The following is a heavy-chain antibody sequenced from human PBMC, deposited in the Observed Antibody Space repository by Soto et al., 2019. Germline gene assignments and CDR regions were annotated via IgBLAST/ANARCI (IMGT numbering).Heavy chain of an antibody. V-gene: IGHV1-18*01. D-gene: IGHD3-3*01. CDR2: ISAYNGNT. CDR1: GYTFTSYG. Sequence: QVQLVQSGAEVKKPGASVKVSCKASGYTFTSYGISWVRQAPGQGLEWMGWISAYNGNTNYAQKLQGRVTMTTDTFTSTAYMELRSLRSDDTAVYYCARVGYYDFWSGYYYMDVWGKGTTVTVSS. CDR3: ARVGYYDFWSGYYYMDV. J-gene: IGHJ6*03.